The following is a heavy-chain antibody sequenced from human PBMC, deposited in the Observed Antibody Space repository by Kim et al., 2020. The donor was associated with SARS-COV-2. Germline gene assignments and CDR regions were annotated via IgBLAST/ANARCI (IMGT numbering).Heavy chain of an antibody. CDR2: FDPEDGET. J-gene: IGHJ6*02. CDR1: GYTLTELS. D-gene: IGHD2-21*01. V-gene: IGHV1-24*01. CDR3: ATDGPFAAESVIGGVYGMDV. Sequence: ASVKVSCKVSGYTLTELSMHWVRQAPGKGLEWMGGFDPEDGETIYAQKFQGRVTMTEDTSTDTAYMELSSLRSEDTAVYYCATDGPFAAESVIGGVYGMDVWGQGTTVTVSS.